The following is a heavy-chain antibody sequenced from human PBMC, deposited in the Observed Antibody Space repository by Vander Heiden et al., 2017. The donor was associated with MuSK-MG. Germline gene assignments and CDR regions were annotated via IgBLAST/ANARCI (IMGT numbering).Heavy chain of an antibody. Sequence: EVQLLESGGDLVQPGGSLRLSCPASGFTFSGYALPWVRQAPGKGLEWLSAISGSGSLTFYADSVKGRFTISRDNSLGTVFLQMNSLRAEDTAVYYCAKHAIVGSNWYFDFWGRGTLVTVSS. D-gene: IGHD2-21*01. CDR2: ISGSGSLT. CDR3: AKHAIVGSNWYFDF. V-gene: IGHV3-23*01. CDR1: GFTFSGYA. J-gene: IGHJ2*01.